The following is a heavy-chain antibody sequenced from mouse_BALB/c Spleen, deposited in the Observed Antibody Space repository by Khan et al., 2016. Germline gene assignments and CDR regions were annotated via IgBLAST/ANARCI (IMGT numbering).Heavy chain of an antibody. V-gene: IGHV3-8*02. D-gene: IGHD2-1*01. Sequence: EVQLQESGPSLVKPSQTLSLTCSVTGDSITSGYWNWIRKFPGNKLEYMGYISYSTSTYYNPSLKSRLSITRDTSKNQYYLQLNSVTSEDTATYYCASCYGNYRGYFDVWGTGTTVTVSS. CDR3: ASCYGNYRGYFDV. CDR1: GDSITSGY. J-gene: IGHJ1*03. CDR2: ISYSTST.